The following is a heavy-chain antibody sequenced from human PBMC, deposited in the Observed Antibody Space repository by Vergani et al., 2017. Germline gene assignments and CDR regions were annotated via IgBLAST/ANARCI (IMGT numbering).Heavy chain of an antibody. CDR3: ARVYYFWSGYYTFWYFDL. Sequence: QVQLQESGPGLVKPSETLSLTCTVSGGSISSYYWSWIRQPAGKGLEWIGRIYTSGSTNYNPSLKSRVTMSVDTSKNQFSLKLSSVTAADTAVYYCARVYYFWSGYYTFWYFDLWGRGTLVTVSS. CDR1: GGSISSYY. D-gene: IGHD3-3*01. J-gene: IGHJ2*01. CDR2: IYTSGST. V-gene: IGHV4-4*07.